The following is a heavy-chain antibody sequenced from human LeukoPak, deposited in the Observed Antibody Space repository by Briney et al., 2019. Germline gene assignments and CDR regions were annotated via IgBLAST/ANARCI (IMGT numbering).Heavy chain of an antibody. D-gene: IGHD4-17*01. Sequence: GASVKVSCKASGYTFTSYDINWVRQAPGHGLEWMAIINPSDGGTYYEQKLQGRVTVTRDTSTSTVYMELSSLRSEDTAVYYCARDTRTMTAVTRGQHYYYGLDVWGQGTTVTVSS. V-gene: IGHV1-46*01. CDR3: ARDTRTMTAVTRGQHYYYGLDV. CDR2: INPSDGGT. J-gene: IGHJ6*02. CDR1: GYTFTSYD.